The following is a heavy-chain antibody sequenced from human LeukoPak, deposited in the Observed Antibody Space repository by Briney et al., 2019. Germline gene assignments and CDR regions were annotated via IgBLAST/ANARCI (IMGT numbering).Heavy chain of an antibody. V-gene: IGHV1-69*06. CDR3: ARYCSGGSCYYRRGYYYMDV. CDR1: GGTFSSYA. D-gene: IGHD2-15*01. Sequence: SVKVSCKASGGTFSSYAISWVRQAPGQGLEWMGGIIPIFGTANYAQKFQGRVTITADKSTSTAYMELSSLRSEDTAVYYCARYCSGGSCYYRRGYYYMDVWGKGTTVTVSS. CDR2: IIPIFGTA. J-gene: IGHJ6*03.